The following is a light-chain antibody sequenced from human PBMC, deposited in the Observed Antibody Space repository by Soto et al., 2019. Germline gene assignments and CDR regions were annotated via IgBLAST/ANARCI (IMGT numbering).Light chain of an antibody. V-gene: IGKV1-5*03. Sequence: DIQMTQSPSTLSASVGDRVTITCRASQSISSWLAWHQQKTGKAPRLLIYKASNLESGVPSRFSGSGSGTEFTLTITSLQPDDSATYYCQQYNDHWTFGQGTKVDIK. J-gene: IGKJ1*01. CDR1: QSISSW. CDR2: KAS. CDR3: QQYNDHWT.